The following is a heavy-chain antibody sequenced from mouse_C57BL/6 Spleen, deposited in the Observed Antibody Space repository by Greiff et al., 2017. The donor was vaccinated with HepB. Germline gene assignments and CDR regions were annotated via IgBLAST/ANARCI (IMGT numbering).Heavy chain of an antibody. CDR3: ARRDGYAMDY. V-gene: IGHV5-17*01. Sequence: EVMLVESGGGLVKPGGSLKLSCAASGFTFSDYGMHWVRQAPEKGLEWVAYISSGSSTIYYADTVKGRFTISRDNAKNTLFLQMTSLRSEDTAMYYCARRDGYAMDYWGQGTSVTVSS. D-gene: IGHD3-3*01. CDR1: GFTFSDYG. J-gene: IGHJ4*01. CDR2: ISSGSSTI.